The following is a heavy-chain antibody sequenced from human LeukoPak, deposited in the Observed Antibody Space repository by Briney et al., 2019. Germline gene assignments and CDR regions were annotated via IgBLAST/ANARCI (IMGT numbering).Heavy chain of an antibody. CDR1: GFTFSSYS. J-gene: IGHJ3*02. CDR3: ARDQQWLAI. Sequence: PGGSLRLSCAASGFTFSSYSMFWVRQAPGKGPERVSSISSSGTYIHYADSVKGRFTISRNDAENSLYLQMNSLRAEDTAVYSCARDQQWLAIWGQGTMVTVSS. V-gene: IGHV3-21*01. D-gene: IGHD6-19*01. CDR2: ISSSGTYI.